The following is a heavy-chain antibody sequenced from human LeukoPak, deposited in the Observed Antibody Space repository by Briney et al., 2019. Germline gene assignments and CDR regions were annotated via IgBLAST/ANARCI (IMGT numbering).Heavy chain of an antibody. D-gene: IGHD3-22*01. CDR3: AREDYYYDSSGYFFDY. Sequence: GGSLRLSCEASGFTFSSYAMHWVRQAPGKGLEWVAVISYDGSNKYYADSVKGRFTISRDNSKNTLYLQMNSLRAEDTAVYYCAREDYYYDSSGYFFDYWGQGTLVTVSS. CDR2: ISYDGSNK. CDR1: GFTFSSYA. V-gene: IGHV3-30-3*01. J-gene: IGHJ4*02.